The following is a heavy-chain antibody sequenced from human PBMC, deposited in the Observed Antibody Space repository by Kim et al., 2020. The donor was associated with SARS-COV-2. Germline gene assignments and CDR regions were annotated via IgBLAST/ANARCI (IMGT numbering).Heavy chain of an antibody. V-gene: IGHV3-9*01. Sequence: RVTISRDNAKNSLYLQMNSLRAEDTALYYCAKGYYGSGSYYNVDGFDFDYWGQGTLVTVSS. J-gene: IGHJ4*02. CDR3: AKGYYGSGSYYNVDGFDFDY. D-gene: IGHD3-10*01.